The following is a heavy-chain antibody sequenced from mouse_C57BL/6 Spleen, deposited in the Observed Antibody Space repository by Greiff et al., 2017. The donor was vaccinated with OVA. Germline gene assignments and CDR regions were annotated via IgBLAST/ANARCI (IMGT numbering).Heavy chain of an antibody. D-gene: IGHD4-1*01. CDR2: IRNKANGYTT. CDR3: ARAFKLVYYFDY. V-gene: IGHV7-3*01. J-gene: IGHJ2*01. CDR1: GFTFTDYY. Sequence: EVQLVESGGGLVQPGGSLSLSCAASGFTFTDYYMSWVRQPPGKALEWLGFIRNKANGYTTEYSASVKGRFTISRDNSQSILYLQMNALRAEDSATYYCARAFKLVYYFDYWGQGTTLTVSS.